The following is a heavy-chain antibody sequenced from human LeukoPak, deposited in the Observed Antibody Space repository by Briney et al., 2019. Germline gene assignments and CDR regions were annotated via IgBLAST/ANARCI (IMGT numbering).Heavy chain of an antibody. J-gene: IGHJ4*02. V-gene: IGHV3-30-3*01. CDR2: ISYDGSNK. D-gene: IGHD6-13*01. Sequence: GGSLRLSCAASGFTFSSYAMSWVRQAPGKGLEWVAVISYDGSNKYYADSVKGRFTISRDNSKNTLYLQMNSLRAEDTAVYYCASLAAADTWWGQGTLVTVSS. CDR3: ASLAAADTW. CDR1: GFTFSSYA.